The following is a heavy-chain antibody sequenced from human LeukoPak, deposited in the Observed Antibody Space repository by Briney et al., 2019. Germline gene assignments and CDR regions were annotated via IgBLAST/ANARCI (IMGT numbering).Heavy chain of an antibody. J-gene: IGHJ3*01. Sequence: SETLSLTCTVSGGSISSSSYYWNWIRQPPGKGLEWIGYIFYTGSTNYNPSLRSRVTISIDTSKNQVSLMLSSVTAADTAVYYCSRGRAAAFDVWGQGTMVTVSS. CDR3: SRGRAAAFDV. D-gene: IGHD5-12*01. CDR1: GGSISSSSYY. CDR2: IFYTGST. V-gene: IGHV4-61*01.